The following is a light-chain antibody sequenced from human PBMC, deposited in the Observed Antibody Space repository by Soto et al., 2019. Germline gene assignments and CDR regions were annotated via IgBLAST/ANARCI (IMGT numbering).Light chain of an antibody. CDR1: QSVSSSY. CDR2: GAS. J-gene: IGKJ4*01. CDR3: QQDYNLLT. V-gene: IGKV3D-7*01. Sequence: PGERATLSCRASQSVSSSYLTWYQQKPGQAPRLLIYGASTRATSIPARFSGSGSGTDFTLTISSLQPEDFAVYYCQQDYNLLTFGGGTKVDIK.